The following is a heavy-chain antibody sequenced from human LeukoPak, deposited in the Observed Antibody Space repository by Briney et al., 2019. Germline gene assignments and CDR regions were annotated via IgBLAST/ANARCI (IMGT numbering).Heavy chain of an antibody. CDR1: GGSFSGYY. J-gene: IGHJ3*02. CDR3: AREGLGELSGNAFDI. Sequence: SETLSLTCAVYGGSFSGYYWSWIRQPPGKGLEWIGSIYHSGSTYYNPSLKSRVTISVDTSKNQFSLKLSSVTAADTAVYYCAREGLGELSGNAFDIWGQGTMVTVSS. CDR2: IYHSGST. V-gene: IGHV4-34*01. D-gene: IGHD3-16*02.